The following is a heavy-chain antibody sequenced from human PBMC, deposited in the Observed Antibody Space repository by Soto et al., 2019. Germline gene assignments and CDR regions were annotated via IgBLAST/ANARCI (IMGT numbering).Heavy chain of an antibody. D-gene: IGHD3-22*01. CDR2: ISGSGGST. CDR1: GFTFSSYW. CDR3: AKCGDSSGYYYEAIFDY. V-gene: IGHV3-23*04. J-gene: IGHJ4*02. Sequence: EVQLVESGGGLVQPGGSLRLSCAASGFTFSSYWMSWVRQAPGKGLEWVSAISGSGGSTYYADSVKGRFTISRDNSKNTLYLQMNSLRAEDTAVYYCAKCGDSSGYYYEAIFDYWGQGTLVTVSS.